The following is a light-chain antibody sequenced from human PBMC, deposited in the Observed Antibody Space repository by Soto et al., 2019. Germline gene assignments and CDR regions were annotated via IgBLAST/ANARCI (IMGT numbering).Light chain of an antibody. CDR3: QQSHSTPLT. CDR2: AAS. J-gene: IGKJ4*01. V-gene: IGKV1-39*01. CDR1: QSISRY. Sequence: DIQMPQCPSFLSASLGDRVTITCRASQSISRYLNWYQQRPGKAPKFLIYAASTLQRGVPSRFSGSGFGTESTLTISSLQPEDFATDYCQQSHSTPLTFGGGTKVDIK.